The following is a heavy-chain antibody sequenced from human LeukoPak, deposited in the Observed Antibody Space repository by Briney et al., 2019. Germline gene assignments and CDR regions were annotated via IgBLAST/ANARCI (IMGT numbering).Heavy chain of an antibody. CDR3: ARDGLYDYVWGSYRHDAFDI. CDR1: GGTFTSYG. D-gene: IGHD3-16*02. Sequence: ASVKVSCKASGGTFTSYGISWVRQAPGQGLEWMGWISAYNGNTNYAQKLQGRVTMTTDTSTSTAYMELRSLRSDDTAVYYCARDGLYDYVWGSYRHDAFDIWGQGTMVTVSS. CDR2: ISAYNGNT. J-gene: IGHJ3*02. V-gene: IGHV1-18*01.